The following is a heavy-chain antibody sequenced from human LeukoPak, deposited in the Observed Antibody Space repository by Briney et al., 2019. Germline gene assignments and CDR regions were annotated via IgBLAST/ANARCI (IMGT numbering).Heavy chain of an antibody. Sequence: GGSLRLSCAASGFTFSSYAMHGVRQAPGKGLEWVAVISYDGSNKYYADSVKGRFTIPRDNSKNTLYLQMNSLRAEDTAVYYCARDFGLWLHYFDYWGQGTLVTVSS. CDR1: GFTFSSYA. CDR3: ARDFGLWLHYFDY. V-gene: IGHV3-30-3*01. CDR2: ISYDGSNK. D-gene: IGHD5-18*01. J-gene: IGHJ4*02.